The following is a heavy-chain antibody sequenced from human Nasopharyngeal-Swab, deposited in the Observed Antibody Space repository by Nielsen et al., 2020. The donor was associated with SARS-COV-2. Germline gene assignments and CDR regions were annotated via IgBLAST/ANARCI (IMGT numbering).Heavy chain of an antibody. Sequence: VRQAPGKGLEWVANIKQDGSEKYYVDSVKGRFTISRGNAKNSLYLQMNSLRAEDTAVYYCARDSPYSSGWNYYYYYYYMDVWGKGTTVTVSS. CDR3: ARDSPYSSGWNYYYYYYYMDV. J-gene: IGHJ6*03. CDR2: IKQDGSEK. D-gene: IGHD6-19*01. V-gene: IGHV3-7*05.